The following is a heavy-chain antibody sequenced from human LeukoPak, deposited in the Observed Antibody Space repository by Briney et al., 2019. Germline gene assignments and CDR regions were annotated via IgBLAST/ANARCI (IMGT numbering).Heavy chain of an antibody. Sequence: GGSLRLSCAASGFTFSSYSMNWVRQAPGKGLEWVSSISSSSSYIHYADSVKGRFTISRDNAKNSLYLQMNSLRAEDTAVYYCARHTVTVDYWGQGTLVTVSS. D-gene: IGHD4-17*01. J-gene: IGHJ4*02. CDR2: ISSSSSYI. CDR3: ARHTVTVDY. V-gene: IGHV3-21*01. CDR1: GFTFSSYS.